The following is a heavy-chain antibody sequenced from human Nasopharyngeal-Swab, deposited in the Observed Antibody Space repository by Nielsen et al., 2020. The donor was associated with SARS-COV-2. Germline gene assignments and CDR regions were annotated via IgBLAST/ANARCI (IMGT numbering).Heavy chain of an antibody. J-gene: IGHJ4*02. V-gene: IGHV3-23*01. CDR2: ISGSGGST. CDR1: GFTFSSYA. D-gene: IGHD2-15*01. CDR3: AKKPGGRYCSGGSCYYRD. Sequence: GESLKISCAASGFTFSSYAMSWVRQAPGKGLEWVSAISGSGGSTYYADSVKGRFTISRDNSKNKLYLQMNSLRAEDTAVYYCAKKPGGRYCSGGSCYYRDWGQGTLVTVSS.